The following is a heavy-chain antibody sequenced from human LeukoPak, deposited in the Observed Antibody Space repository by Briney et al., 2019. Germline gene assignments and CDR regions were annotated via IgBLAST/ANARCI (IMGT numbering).Heavy chain of an antibody. CDR3: ARGAYDSSGYFGAFDI. J-gene: IGHJ3*02. Sequence: GGSLRLSCATSGFTFTTFWMHWVRQAPGKGLVWVSSISSSSSYIYYADSVKGRFTISRDNAKNSLYLQMNSLGAEDTAVYYCARGAYDSSGYFGAFDIWGQGTMVTVSS. CDR1: GFTFTTFW. D-gene: IGHD3-22*01. V-gene: IGHV3-21*01. CDR2: ISSSSSYI.